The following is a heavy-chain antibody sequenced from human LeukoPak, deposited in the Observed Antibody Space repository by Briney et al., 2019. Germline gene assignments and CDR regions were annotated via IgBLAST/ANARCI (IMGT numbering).Heavy chain of an antibody. V-gene: IGHV4-59*01. Sequence: SETLSLTCTVSGGSISSYYWSWIRQPPGKGLEWIGYIYYSGSTNYNPSLKSQVTISVDTSKNQFSLKLSSVTAADTAVYYCARDLGYDSSGYYLWGQGALVTVSS. CDR1: GGSISSYY. CDR3: ARDLGYDSSGYYL. J-gene: IGHJ4*02. CDR2: IYYSGST. D-gene: IGHD3-22*01.